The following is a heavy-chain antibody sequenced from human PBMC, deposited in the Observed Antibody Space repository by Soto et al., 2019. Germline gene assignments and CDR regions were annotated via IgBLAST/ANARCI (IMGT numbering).Heavy chain of an antibody. J-gene: IGHJ6*02. Sequence: SVKVSCKASGYTFTSYGISWVRQAPGQGLEWMGWISAYNGNTNYAQKLQGRVTMTTDTSTSTAYMELRSLRSDDTAVYYCARALNCSSTSCFDYYYYGMDVWGQGTTVTVSS. CDR3: ARALNCSSTSCFDYYYYGMDV. CDR1: GYTFTSYG. D-gene: IGHD2-2*01. V-gene: IGHV1-18*04. CDR2: ISAYNGNT.